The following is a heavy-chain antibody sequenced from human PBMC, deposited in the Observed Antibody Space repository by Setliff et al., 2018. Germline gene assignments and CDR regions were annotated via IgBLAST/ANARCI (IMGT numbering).Heavy chain of an antibody. D-gene: IGHD3-22*01. CDR1: DDSISSRHYY. J-gene: IGHJ4*02. Sequence: PSETLSLTCTVSDDSISSRHYYWSWIRQPAGKGLEWLGQIYTSWSTNYNPSLKGRATLSIDASTKQFSLKLTSVTAADTAVYYCARAPRYFDPTGSYFDFWGQGTLVTVSS. V-gene: IGHV4-61*09. CDR3: ARAPRYFDPTGSYFDF. CDR2: IYTSWST.